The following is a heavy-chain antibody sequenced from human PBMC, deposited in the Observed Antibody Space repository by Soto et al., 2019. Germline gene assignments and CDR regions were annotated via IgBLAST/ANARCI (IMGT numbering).Heavy chain of an antibody. CDR2: INWTSGSI. D-gene: IGHD3-10*01. V-gene: IGHV3-9*01. Sequence: EEQLVESGGGLVQPGRSLRLSCAASGFTFDAYAMHWVRQAPGKGLEWVSGINWTSGSIGYADSVKGRFTISRDNAKTSLYLQMNSLRAEDTALYYCAKDRGSGSYAANYYYYGMDVWGQGTTVTVSS. J-gene: IGHJ6*02. CDR1: GFTFDAYA. CDR3: AKDRGSGSYAANYYYYGMDV.